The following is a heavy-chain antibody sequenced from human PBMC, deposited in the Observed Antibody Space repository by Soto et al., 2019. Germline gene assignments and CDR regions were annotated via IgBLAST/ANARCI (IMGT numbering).Heavy chain of an antibody. D-gene: IGHD3-3*01. V-gene: IGHV4-59*01. J-gene: IGHJ5*02. CDR1: GGSISSYY. CDR3: ARGNYDFWSGYYIRDPVSRFDP. CDR2: IYYSGST. Sequence: PSETLSLTCTVSGGSISSYYWSWIRQPPGKGLEWIGYIYYSGSTNYNPSLKSRVTISVDTSKNQFSLKLSSVTAADTAVYYCARGNYDFWSGYYIRDPVSRFDPWGQGTLVTVSS.